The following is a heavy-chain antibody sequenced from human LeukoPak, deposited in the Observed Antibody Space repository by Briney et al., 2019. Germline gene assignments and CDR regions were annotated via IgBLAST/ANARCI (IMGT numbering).Heavy chain of an antibody. CDR2: IWYDGSNK. Sequence: PGRSLRLSCAASGFTFSSYGMHWVRQAPGKGLEWVAVIWYDGSNKYYADSVKGRFTISRDNSKNTLYLQMNSLRAEDTAVYYCARDATARGDHIGMDVWGQGTTVTVSS. D-gene: IGHD3-10*01. CDR1: GFTFSSYG. J-gene: IGHJ6*02. V-gene: IGHV3-33*01. CDR3: ARDATARGDHIGMDV.